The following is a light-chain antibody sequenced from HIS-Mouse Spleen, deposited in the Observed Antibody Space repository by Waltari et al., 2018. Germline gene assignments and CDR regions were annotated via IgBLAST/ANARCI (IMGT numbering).Light chain of an antibody. CDR1: KLGDKY. CDR3: QAWDSSTYV. J-gene: IGLJ1*01. Sequence: SPGQTASITCSGDKLGDKYACWYQQKPGQSPVLVIYQDSKRPSGIPERFSGSNSGNTATLTISGTQAMDEADYYCQAWDSSTYVFGTGTKVTVL. CDR2: QDS. V-gene: IGLV3-1*01.